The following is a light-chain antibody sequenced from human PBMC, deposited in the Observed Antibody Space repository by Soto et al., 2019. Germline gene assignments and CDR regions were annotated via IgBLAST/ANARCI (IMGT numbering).Light chain of an antibody. Sequence: DIQMTQSPSTLSASVGDRVTITCRASQSISVWLAWYQQKAGKAPNLLIYKASRLESGVPSRFSGSGSETEFPLTISGLQPGDSATYYCQQYNSYSPTFGPGTKVEVK. CDR1: QSISVW. J-gene: IGKJ1*01. CDR2: KAS. CDR3: QQYNSYSPT. V-gene: IGKV1-5*03.